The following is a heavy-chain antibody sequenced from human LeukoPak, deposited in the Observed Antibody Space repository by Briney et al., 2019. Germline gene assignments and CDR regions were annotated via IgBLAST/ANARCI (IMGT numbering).Heavy chain of an antibody. CDR3: ARDTVTTRGGGFDP. CDR2: IYYSGST. CDR1: GGSISSGGYY. V-gene: IGHV4-31*03. Sequence: SETLSLTCTVSGGSISSGGYYWSWIRQHPGKGLEWIGYIYYSGSTYYNPSLKSRVTISVDTSKNQFSLKLSSVTAVDTAVYYCARDTVTTRGGGFDPWGQGTLVTVSS. D-gene: IGHD4-11*01. J-gene: IGHJ5*02.